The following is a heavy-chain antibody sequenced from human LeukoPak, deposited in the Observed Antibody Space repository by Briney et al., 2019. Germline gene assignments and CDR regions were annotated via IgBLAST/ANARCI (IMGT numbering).Heavy chain of an antibody. CDR1: GFTFRIYS. D-gene: IGHD7-27*01. CDR3: ARDGFLGSPFDS. J-gene: IGHJ4*02. V-gene: IGHV3-48*01. CDR2: ISSSGDTI. Sequence: GGSLRLSCAASGFTFRIYSMNWVRQAPGKGLEWVSYISSSGDTIYSGDSVKGRFAISRDNAKNSLYLQMNSLRAEDTAMYYCARDGFLGSPFDSWGQGTLVTVSS.